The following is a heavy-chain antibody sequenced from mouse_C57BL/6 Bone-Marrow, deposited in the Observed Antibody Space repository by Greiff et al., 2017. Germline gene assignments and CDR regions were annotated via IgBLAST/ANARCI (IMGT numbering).Heavy chain of an antibody. J-gene: IGHJ2*01. V-gene: IGHV1-81*01. CDR2: IYPRSGNT. CDR1: GYTFTSYG. CDR3: AGNWASYFFDF. Sequence: VQLQQSGAELARPGASVKLSCKASGYTFTSYGISWVKQRTGQGLEWIGEIYPRSGNTYYNEKFKGKATLTADKSSSTAYMALRSLTSEDSSVYFCAGNWASYFFDFWGQGTTLTVSS. D-gene: IGHD4-1*01.